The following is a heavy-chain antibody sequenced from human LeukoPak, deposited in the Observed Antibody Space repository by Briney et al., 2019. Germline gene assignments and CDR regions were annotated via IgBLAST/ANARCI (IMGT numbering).Heavy chain of an antibody. D-gene: IGHD6-19*01. CDR2: ISYGGSNK. Sequence: GGSLRLSCAASGFTFSSYAMHWVRQAPGKGLEWVAVISYGGSNKYYADSVKGRFTISRDNSKNTLYLQMNSLRAEDTAVYYCARGRQWLVETIDYWGQGTLVTVSS. CDR1: GFTFSSYA. V-gene: IGHV3-30*04. CDR3: ARGRQWLVETIDY. J-gene: IGHJ4*02.